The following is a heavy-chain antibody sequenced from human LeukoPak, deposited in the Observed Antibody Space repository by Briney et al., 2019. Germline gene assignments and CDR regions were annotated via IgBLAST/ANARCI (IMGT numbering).Heavy chain of an antibody. D-gene: IGHD1-26*01. J-gene: IGHJ5*02. CDR2: FDPEDGET. Sequence: GASVKVSCKVSGYTLTELSMHWVRQAPGKGLEWMGGFDPEDGETIYAQKFQGRVTMTEDTSTDTAYMELSSLRSEDTAVYYCATDPAGRMSSGSYRGGYSWFDPWGQGTLVTVSS. CDR3: ATDPAGRMSSGSYRGGYSWFDP. V-gene: IGHV1-24*01. CDR1: GYTLTELS.